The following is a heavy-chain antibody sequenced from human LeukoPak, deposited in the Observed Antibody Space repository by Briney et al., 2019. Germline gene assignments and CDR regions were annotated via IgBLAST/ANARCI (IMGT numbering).Heavy chain of an antibody. CDR2: IASKTDGGAT. CDR3: TTGIRGD. Sequence: GGSLRLSCSASGLTVTNAWMNWVRQAPGEGLDWVGRIASKTDGGATDYAAPVKGRFTISRDDSENTLNLQMNSLKTEDTAVYYCTTGIRGDWGQGTLVTVSS. V-gene: IGHV3-15*07. D-gene: IGHD3-10*01. CDR1: GLTVTNAW. J-gene: IGHJ4*02.